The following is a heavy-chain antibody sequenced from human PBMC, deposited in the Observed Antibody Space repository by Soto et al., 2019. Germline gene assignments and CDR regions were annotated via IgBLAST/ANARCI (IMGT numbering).Heavy chain of an antibody. CDR2: IFSNDEK. CDR1: GFSLSNARMG. J-gene: IGHJ3*02. CDR3: ARPSGTLIGSDAFDI. V-gene: IGHV2-26*01. Sequence: QVTLKESGPVLVKPTETLTLTCTVSGFSLSNARMGVSWIRQPPGKALEWLAHIFSNDEKSYSTSLKSSLTISKDTSKSQVVLTMTNMDPVDTATYYCARPSGTLIGSDAFDIWGQGTMVTVSS. D-gene: IGHD1-26*01.